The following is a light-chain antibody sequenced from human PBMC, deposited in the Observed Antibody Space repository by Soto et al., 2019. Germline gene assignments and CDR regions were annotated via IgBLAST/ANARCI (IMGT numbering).Light chain of an antibody. CDR2: GAS. V-gene: IGKV3-20*01. Sequence: EIVLTQSPGTLSLSPGERATLSCRASHSVSSSYLAWYQQKPGQAPRLLIYGASRRATGIPDRFSGSGSGTDFTLTISRLQAEDFAVYYCQQYGSSPPITFGQGTRLQIK. J-gene: IGKJ5*01. CDR1: HSVSSSY. CDR3: QQYGSSPPIT.